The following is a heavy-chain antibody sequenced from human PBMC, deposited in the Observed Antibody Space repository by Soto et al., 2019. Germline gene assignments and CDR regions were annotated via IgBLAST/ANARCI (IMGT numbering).Heavy chain of an antibody. V-gene: IGHV2-5*02. CDR3: AHGSCSSADCYPNPYLDY. J-gene: IGHJ4*02. Sequence: QITLKESGPTLVKPTQTLTLTCTFSGFSLSTTAEGVGWIRQPPGKALEWLALIYWDDDERYSPSLKSRLTITKDTSKNQVVLTMTNVDPVDTATYYCAHGSCSSADCYPNPYLDYWGQGILVIVSS. CDR2: IYWDDDE. CDR1: GFSLSTTAEG. D-gene: IGHD2-2*01.